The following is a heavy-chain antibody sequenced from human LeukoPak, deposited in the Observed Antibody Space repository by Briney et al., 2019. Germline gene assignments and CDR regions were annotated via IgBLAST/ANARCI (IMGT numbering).Heavy chain of an antibody. J-gene: IGHJ4*02. CDR1: GGSLSSYY. D-gene: IGHD3-22*01. CDR3: ARDRYYYDSSGKIFFDY. CDR2: IYISGST. Sequence: SETLSLTCTVSGGSLSSYYWSWVRQPAGKGLEWIGRIYISGSTNYNPSLKSRVTISVDTSKNQFSLKLSSVTAADTAVYYCARDRYYYDSSGKIFFDYWGQGTLVTVSS. V-gene: IGHV4-4*07.